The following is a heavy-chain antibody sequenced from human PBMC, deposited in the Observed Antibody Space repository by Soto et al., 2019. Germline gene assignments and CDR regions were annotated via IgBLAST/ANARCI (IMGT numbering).Heavy chain of an antibody. CDR1: GFTFSSCG. CDR3: AKEWVYDSSGWSFDY. J-gene: IGHJ4*02. V-gene: IGHV3-30*18. D-gene: IGHD3-22*01. CDR2: ISNDGSTK. Sequence: QVQLVESGGGVVQPGRSLRLSCAASGFTFSSCGMHWGRQAPGKGLEWVAVISNDGSTKYYADSVKGRFTISRDNSKNTLYLQMNSLRAEDTAVYYCAKEWVYDSSGWSFDYWGQGTLVTVSS.